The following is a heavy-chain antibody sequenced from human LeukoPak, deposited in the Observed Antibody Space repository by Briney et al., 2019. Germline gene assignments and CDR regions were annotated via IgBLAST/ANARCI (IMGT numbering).Heavy chain of an antibody. CDR3: ASSHDSSGND. J-gene: IGHJ4*02. CDR2: IKYDGSHK. CDR1: GFSFSSYW. Sequence: GGSLRLSCVASGFSFSSYWMAWVRQAPGKGLEWAANIKYDGSHKYYVDSVKGRFTISRDNAKNSVYLQMNSLRVDDTAVYFCASSHDSSGNDWGQGTMVTVSS. D-gene: IGHD3-22*01. V-gene: IGHV3-7*01.